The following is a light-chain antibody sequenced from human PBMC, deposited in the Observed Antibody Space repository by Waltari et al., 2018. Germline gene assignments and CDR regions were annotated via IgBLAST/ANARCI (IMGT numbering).Light chain of an antibody. CDR1: QSVLYSLNNRNY. CDR3: QQYYSTRT. J-gene: IGKJ1*01. CDR2: WAS. V-gene: IGKV4-1*01. Sequence: DIVMTQSPDSLAVSLGERATINCKSSQSVLYSLNNRNYLAWYQQTPGQPPKLLIYWASTRESSLPDRISGSGSGADFTLTIRSLQAEDVAVYYCQQYYSTRTFGQGTKVEIK.